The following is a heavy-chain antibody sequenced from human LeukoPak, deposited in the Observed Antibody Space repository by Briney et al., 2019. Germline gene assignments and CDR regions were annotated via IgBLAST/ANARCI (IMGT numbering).Heavy chain of an antibody. D-gene: IGHD3-10*01. CDR3: ARARGQSGVDY. Sequence: SETLSLTCTVSGGSISSYYWSWIRQTAGKGLEWIGRLSTSGTTNYNPSLKSRVTMSVDTSKNQFSLNLTSVTAAVTAVYYCARARGQSGVDYWGQGILVTVSS. CDR2: LSTSGTT. J-gene: IGHJ4*02. CDR1: GGSISSYY. V-gene: IGHV4-4*07.